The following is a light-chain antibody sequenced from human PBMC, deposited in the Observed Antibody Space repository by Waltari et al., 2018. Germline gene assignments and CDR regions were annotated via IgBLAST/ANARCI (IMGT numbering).Light chain of an antibody. CDR2: EIS. CDR1: SSDVGSYNL. J-gene: IGLJ1*01. Sequence: QSALTQPASVSGSPGQSITISCTGTSSDVGSYNLVSWYQQHPGKAPKLMLYEISKRPSGVSNRFSGSKSGSTASLTISGLHAEDEAYYYCCSYAGSSTRYVFGTGTKVTVL. CDR3: CSYAGSSTRYV. V-gene: IGLV2-23*02.